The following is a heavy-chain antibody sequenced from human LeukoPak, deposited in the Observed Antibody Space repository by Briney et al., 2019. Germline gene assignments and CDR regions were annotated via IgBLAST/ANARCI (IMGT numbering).Heavy chain of an antibody. Sequence: ASVKVSCKASGGTFSSYAISWVRQAPGQGLEWMGWISAYNGNTNYAQKLQGRVTMTTDTSTSTAYMELRSLRSDDTAVYYCARDRQWLAGGWFDPWGQGTLVTVSS. V-gene: IGHV1-18*01. CDR2: ISAYNGNT. D-gene: IGHD6-19*01. J-gene: IGHJ5*02. CDR1: GGTFSSYA. CDR3: ARDRQWLAGGWFDP.